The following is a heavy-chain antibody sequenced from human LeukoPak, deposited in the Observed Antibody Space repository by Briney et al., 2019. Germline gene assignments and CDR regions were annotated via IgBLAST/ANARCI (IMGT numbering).Heavy chain of an antibody. CDR2: IYYSGST. Sequence: PSGTLSLTCAVSGGSISSGGYYWSWIRQHPGKGLEWIGYIYYSGSTYYNPSLKSRVTISVDTSKNQFSLKLSSVTAADTAVYYCAREPVDTAMVTEYYYYGMDVWGQGTTVTVSS. V-gene: IGHV4-31*11. CDR3: AREPVDTAMVTEYYYYGMDV. D-gene: IGHD5-18*01. J-gene: IGHJ6*02. CDR1: GGSISSGGYY.